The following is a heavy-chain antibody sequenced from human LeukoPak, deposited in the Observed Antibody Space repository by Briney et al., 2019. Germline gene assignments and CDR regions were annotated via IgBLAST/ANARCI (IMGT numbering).Heavy chain of an antibody. CDR2: ISGNGGST. J-gene: IGHJ4*02. D-gene: IGHD5-18*01. V-gene: IGHV3-23*01. Sequence: GGSLRLSCVASGFSFSSYVVNWVRQAPGTGLEGVSAISGNGGSTYYADSGKGRFTISRDNSKNTLSLQMNSLRAEDTAVYYCAKGIELWLTYFDHWGQGTLVTASS. CDR1: GFSFSSYV. CDR3: AKGIELWLTYFDH.